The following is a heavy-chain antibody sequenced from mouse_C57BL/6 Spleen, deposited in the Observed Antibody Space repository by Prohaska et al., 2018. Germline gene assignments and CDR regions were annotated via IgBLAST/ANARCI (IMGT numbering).Heavy chain of an antibody. Sequence: ELVKPGASVKLSCKASGYTFTSYWMHWVQQRPGQGLEWIGMIHPNSGSTNYNQKFKGKATLTVDKSSSTAYMELRSLTSEDTAVYYCARKGFAYWGQGTLVTVSA. J-gene: IGHJ3*01. CDR3: ARKGFAY. CDR2: IHPNSGST. CDR1: GYTFTSYW. V-gene: IGHV1-64*01.